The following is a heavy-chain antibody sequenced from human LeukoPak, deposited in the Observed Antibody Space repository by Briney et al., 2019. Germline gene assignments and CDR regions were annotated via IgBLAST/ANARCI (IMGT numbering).Heavy chain of an antibody. Sequence: KPSETLSLTCTVSGGSISSSSYYWGWIRQPPGKGLEWIGSIYYSGSTYYNPSLKSRVTVSVDTSKNQFSLKLSSVTAADTAVYYCARVKKGGYSYDIDYWGQGTLVTVSS. V-gene: IGHV4-39*07. CDR1: GGSISSSSYY. CDR2: IYYSGST. D-gene: IGHD5-18*01. J-gene: IGHJ4*02. CDR3: ARVKKGGYSYDIDY.